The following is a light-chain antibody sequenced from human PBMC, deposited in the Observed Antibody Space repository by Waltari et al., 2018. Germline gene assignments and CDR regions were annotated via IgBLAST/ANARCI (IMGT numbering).Light chain of an antibody. Sequence: IVFTQSPGTLSLSPGERATLSCRASQNVISSYLTWYQQKRGQAPRLLIYVASTRATGIPDRFSGSGSGTEFTLTISRLEPEDFALYYCQQFGSTPAITFGQGTRLEIK. CDR3: QQFGSTPAIT. CDR2: VAS. J-gene: IGKJ5*01. CDR1: QNVISSY. V-gene: IGKV3-20*01.